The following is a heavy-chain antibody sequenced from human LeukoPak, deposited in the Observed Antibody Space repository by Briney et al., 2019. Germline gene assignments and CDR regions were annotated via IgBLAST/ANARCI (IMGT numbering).Heavy chain of an antibody. CDR3: ARAPYSSYYFDC. D-gene: IGHD6-19*01. V-gene: IGHV1-3*01. Sequence: ASVKVSCKASGYTFTTYAMHWVRQAPGQRLEWMGWINAGNGNTKYSQKFQGRVTITRDTSASTAYMELSRLRSEDTAVYYCARAPYSSYYFDCWGQGTLVTVSS. J-gene: IGHJ4*02. CDR2: INAGNGNT. CDR1: GYTFTTYA.